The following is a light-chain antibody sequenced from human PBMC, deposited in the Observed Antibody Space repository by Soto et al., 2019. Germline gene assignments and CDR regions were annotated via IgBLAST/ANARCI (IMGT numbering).Light chain of an antibody. Sequence: GAPGQRVTISCTGSSPNIGAGYDVHWYQQRPGTAPKLLIFGNTNRPSGVPDRFSGSKSGTSASLAITGLQAEDEGDYYCQSYDSTLSARYVFGTGTRSPS. CDR3: QSYDSTLSARYV. CDR1: SPNIGAGYD. J-gene: IGLJ1*01. V-gene: IGLV1-40*01. CDR2: GNT.